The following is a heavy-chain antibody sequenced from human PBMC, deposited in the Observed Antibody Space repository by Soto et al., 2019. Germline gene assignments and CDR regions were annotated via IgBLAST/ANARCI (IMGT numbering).Heavy chain of an antibody. J-gene: IGHJ1*01. Sequence: EVELVETGGGLIQPGGSLRLSCAVSGFTVSSNSMSWVRQAPGKGLEWVSLIYADGGTYYGDSVKGRFTISRDTSKNTVSLQMTSLRAYYTAVYYCARDNSILGAPFQDWGQGTLVTVSS. V-gene: IGHV3-53*02. CDR1: GFTVSSNS. CDR2: IYADGGT. CDR3: ARDNSILGAPFQD. D-gene: IGHD3-16*01.